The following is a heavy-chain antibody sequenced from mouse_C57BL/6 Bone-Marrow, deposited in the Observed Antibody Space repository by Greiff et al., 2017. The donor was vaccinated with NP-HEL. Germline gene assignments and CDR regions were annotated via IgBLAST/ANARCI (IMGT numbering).Heavy chain of an antibody. CDR3: ARRGYYYGKMAEAMDY. CDR1: GFNIKNTY. CDR2: IDPANGNT. D-gene: IGHD1-1*01. J-gene: IGHJ4*01. V-gene: IGHV14-3*01. Sequence: EVQLVESVAELVRPGASVKLSCTASGFNIKNTYMHWVKQRPEQGLEWIGRIDPANGNTKYAPKFQGKATITADTSSNTAYLQLSSLTSEDTAIYYCARRGYYYGKMAEAMDYWGQGTSVTVSS.